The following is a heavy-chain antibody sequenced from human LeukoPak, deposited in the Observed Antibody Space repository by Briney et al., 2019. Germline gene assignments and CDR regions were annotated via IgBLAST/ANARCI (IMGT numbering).Heavy chain of an antibody. CDR3: ASGITMIVVVSSDAFDI. CDR1: GYTFTGYY. D-gene: IGHD3-22*01. V-gene: IGHV1-2*02. CDR2: INPNSGGT. Sequence: ASVKVSCKASGYTFTGYYMHWVRQAPGQGLEWMGWINPNSGGTNYAQKFQGRVTMTRDTSISTAYMGLSRLRSDDTAVYYCASGITMIVVVSSDAFDIWGQGTMVTVSS. J-gene: IGHJ3*02.